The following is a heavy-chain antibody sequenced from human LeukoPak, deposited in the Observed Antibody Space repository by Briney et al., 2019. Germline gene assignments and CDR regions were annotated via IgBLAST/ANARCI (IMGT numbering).Heavy chain of an antibody. J-gene: IGHJ6*03. CDR1: GYTFTSYD. Sequence: AASVKVSCKASGYTFTSYDINWVRQATGQGLEWMGWMNPNSGNTGYAQKFQGRVTITRNTSISTAYMELSSLRSEDTAVYYCAREGGFDCSSTSCNFYYYYMDVWGKGTTVTISS. D-gene: IGHD2-2*01. V-gene: IGHV1-8*03. CDR3: AREGGFDCSSTSCNFYYYYMDV. CDR2: MNPNSGNT.